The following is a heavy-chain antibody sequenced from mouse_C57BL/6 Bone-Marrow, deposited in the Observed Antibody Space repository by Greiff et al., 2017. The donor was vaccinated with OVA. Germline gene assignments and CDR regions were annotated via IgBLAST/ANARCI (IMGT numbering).Heavy chain of an antibody. J-gene: IGHJ2*01. CDR3: ASRFYYGSS. CDR1: GYTFTDCN. V-gene: IGHV1-22*01. Sequence: EVQLQQSGPELVKPGASVKMSCKASGYTFTDCNMHWVKQSHGQSLEWIGYINPNNGGTSYNQKFKGKATLTVNKSSSTAYMELRSLTSEDSAVYYCASRFYYGSSWGKGTTLTVSS. CDR2: INPNNGGT. D-gene: IGHD1-1*01.